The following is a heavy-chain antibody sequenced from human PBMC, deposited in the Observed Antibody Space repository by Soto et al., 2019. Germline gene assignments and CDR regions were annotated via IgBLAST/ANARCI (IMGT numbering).Heavy chain of an antibody. J-gene: IGHJ4*02. CDR2: IDTGNGNT. Sequence: ASVKVSCKASGYIVTNYAIHWIRQAPGQRPEWMGWIDTGNGNTKYSLKFQGKVTISRDTFARTAYMELSSLTAEDTAVYYCARDVKWDARGVEDQQDHYFDVWGRGTLVTVSS. CDR3: ARDVKWDARGVEDQQDHYFDV. V-gene: IGHV1-3*04. D-gene: IGHD1-26*01. CDR1: GYIVTNYA.